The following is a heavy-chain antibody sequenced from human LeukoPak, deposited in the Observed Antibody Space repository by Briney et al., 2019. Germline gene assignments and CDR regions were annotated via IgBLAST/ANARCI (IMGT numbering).Heavy chain of an antibody. D-gene: IGHD3-10*01. V-gene: IGHV4-39*02. J-gene: IGHJ5*02. CDR2: IYYSGGS. CDR1: GGSISSSSSY. CDR3: ARDGNGVWFGELLSWFDL. Sequence: KASETLSLTCSVSGGSISSSSSYWGWIRQPPGKGLEWIGSIYYSGGSFDNPALKSRVTISVDTSKNQFSLKLSSVTAADTAVYYCARDGNGVWFGELLSWFDLWGQGTLVTVSS.